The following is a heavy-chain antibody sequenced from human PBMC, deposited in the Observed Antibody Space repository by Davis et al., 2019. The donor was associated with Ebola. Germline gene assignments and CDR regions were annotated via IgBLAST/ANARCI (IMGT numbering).Heavy chain of an antibody. J-gene: IGHJ4*02. CDR3: ARGRRNDY. Sequence: ETLSLTCAVYGGSFSGYYWSWIRQPPGKGLEWIGEINHSGSTNYNPSLKSRVTISVDTSKNQFSLKLSSVTAADTAVYYCARGRRNDYWGQGTLVTVSS. CDR1: GGSFSGYY. CDR2: INHSGST. V-gene: IGHV4-34*01.